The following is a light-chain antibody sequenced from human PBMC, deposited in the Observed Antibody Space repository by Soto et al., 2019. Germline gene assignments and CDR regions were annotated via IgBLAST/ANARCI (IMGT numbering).Light chain of an antibody. CDR3: QSYDTVWV. J-gene: IGLJ3*02. CDR2: EDN. V-gene: IGLV6-57*02. Sequence: QSVSESPGKTVTISCSASGGNIASNYVQWYQQRPGSVPTTVIYEDNRRPSGVPDRFSGSVDSSSNSASLTISGLKTEDEADYYCQSYDTVWVFGGGTQLTVL. CDR1: GGNIASNY.